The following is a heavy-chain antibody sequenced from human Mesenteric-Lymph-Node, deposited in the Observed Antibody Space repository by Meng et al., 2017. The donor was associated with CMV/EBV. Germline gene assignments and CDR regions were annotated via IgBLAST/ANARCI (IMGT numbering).Heavy chain of an antibody. Sequence: ASVKVSCKASGYIFTGYYVNWVRQAPGQGLEWLGWINPNSGGTNYAQNFQGRVTMTRDTSITTAYMELSRLRSDDTAVYYCARNVGYCTSISCYKFGSWGQGTLVTVSS. D-gene: IGHD2-2*02. CDR1: GYIFTGYY. CDR3: ARNVGYCTSISCYKFGS. V-gene: IGHV1-2*02. CDR2: INPNSGGT. J-gene: IGHJ4*02.